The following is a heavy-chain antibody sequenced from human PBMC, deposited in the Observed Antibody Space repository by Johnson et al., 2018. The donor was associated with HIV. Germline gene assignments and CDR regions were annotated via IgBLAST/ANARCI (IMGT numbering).Heavy chain of an antibody. CDR1: GFTISSYG. Sequence: QVQLVESGGGLVKPGGSLRLSCAASGFTISSYGMHWVRQAPGKGLEWVAVISYGGSNKYYADAVKGRFTISKDNSKNPLYLQMNSLRAGDTAVYYCARKADAIDIWGQGTMVTVSS. J-gene: IGHJ3*02. CDR3: ARKADAIDI. CDR2: ISYGGSNK. V-gene: IGHV3-30*03.